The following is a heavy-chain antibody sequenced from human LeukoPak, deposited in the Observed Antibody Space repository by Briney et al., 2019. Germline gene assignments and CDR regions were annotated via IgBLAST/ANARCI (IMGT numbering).Heavy chain of an antibody. J-gene: IGHJ4*02. D-gene: IGHD3-16*01. CDR3: AKGLHDYIWGSPN. CDR2: ISGSGGST. V-gene: IGHV3-23*01. Sequence: GGSLRLSCAASGFTFSNHARSWVRQAPGKGLEWVSGISGSGGSTYYADSVKGRFTISRDNSKNTLYLQMNSLRAEGTAVYYCAKGLHDYIWGSPNWGQGTLVTVSS. CDR1: GFTFSNHA.